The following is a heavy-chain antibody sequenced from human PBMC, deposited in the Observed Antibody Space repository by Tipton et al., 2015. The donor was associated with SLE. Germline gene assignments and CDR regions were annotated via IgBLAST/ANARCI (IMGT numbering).Heavy chain of an antibody. J-gene: IGHJ4*02. Sequence: TLSLTCAVSGYSISSGYYWGWIRQPPGKGLEWIGYIYYSGSTNYNPSLKSRVTISVDTSKNQFSLKLSSVTAADTAVYYCARGRQQLEMFDYWGQGTLVTVSS. V-gene: IGHV4-61*01. CDR3: ARGRQQLEMFDY. CDR1: GYSISSGYY. D-gene: IGHD6-13*01. CDR2: IYYSGST.